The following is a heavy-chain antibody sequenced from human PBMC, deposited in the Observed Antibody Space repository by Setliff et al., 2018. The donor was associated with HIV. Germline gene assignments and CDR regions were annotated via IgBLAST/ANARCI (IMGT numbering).Heavy chain of an antibody. Sequence: PSETLSLTCTVSSDSIRFYYWTWIRQPPGKGLEWIGNVYYTGSTNYNPSLKSRITISIDTSKSQFSLKLTSVAAADTAVYYCARDSGGYNYGFAVGSFDYWGQGALVTVPS. CDR3: ARDSGGYNYGFAVGSFDY. J-gene: IGHJ4*02. CDR1: SDSIRFYY. V-gene: IGHV4-59*01. D-gene: IGHD5-18*01. CDR2: VYYTGST.